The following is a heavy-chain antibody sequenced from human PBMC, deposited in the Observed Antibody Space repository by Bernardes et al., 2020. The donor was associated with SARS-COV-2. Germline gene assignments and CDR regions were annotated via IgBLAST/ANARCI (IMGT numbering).Heavy chain of an antibody. V-gene: IGHV4-38-2*01. D-gene: IGHD2-21*02. CDR1: GESFSGYY. CDR3: AGSSCGIDCYIGGLRSWDYGMDV. CDR2: IYSSGSS. J-gene: IGHJ6*02. Sequence: SETLSLTCAVYGESFSGYYWGWIRQPPGKGLEWIGSIYSSGSSYYNPSLQSRVRESVDTSKNQFSLRLSFVTAADTAVYYCAGSSCGIDCYIGGLRSWDYGMDVWGQGTTVTVSS.